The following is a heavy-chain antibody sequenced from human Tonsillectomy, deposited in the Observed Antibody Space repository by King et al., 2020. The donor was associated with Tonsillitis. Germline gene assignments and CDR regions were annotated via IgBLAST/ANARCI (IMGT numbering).Heavy chain of an antibody. Sequence: VQLQESGPGLVGPSQTLSLTCAVSGGSISRGEYSWNWIRQPAGKGLEWIGFVYYNGHTYYNPSLKSRIIISLDTSKNQFSLKLSSVTAADTAVYYCARVHSRNWGTPDYFDSWGQGTLVTVSA. CDR1: GGSISRGEYS. CDR2: VYYNGHT. CDR3: ARVHSRNWGTPDYFDS. D-gene: IGHD7-27*01. V-gene: IGHV4-30-4*07. J-gene: IGHJ4*02.